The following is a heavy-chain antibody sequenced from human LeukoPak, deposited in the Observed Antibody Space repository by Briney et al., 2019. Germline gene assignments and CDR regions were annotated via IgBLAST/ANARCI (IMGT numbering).Heavy chain of an antibody. D-gene: IGHD6-13*01. V-gene: IGHV3-7*03. CDR1: GFTFSSYW. J-gene: IGHJ4*02. CDR3: ANRGIAAAGTGGVDY. CDR2: IKQDGSEK. Sequence: GGSLRLSCAASGFTFSSYWMSWVRQAPGKGLEWVANIKQDGSEKYYVDSVKGRFTISRDNAKNSLYLQMNSLRAEDTAVYYCANRGIAAAGTGGVDYWGQGTLVTVSS.